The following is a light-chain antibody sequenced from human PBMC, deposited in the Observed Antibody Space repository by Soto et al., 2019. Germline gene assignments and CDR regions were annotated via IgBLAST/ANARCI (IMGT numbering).Light chain of an antibody. CDR2: AAS. CDR3: QQGNSPYT. CDR1: QNISSW. Sequence: DIQMTQSPSSVSASVGDRVTITCRASQNISSWLAWYHQKPGKAPKLLIYAASNLQRGVPSRFSGSGSGTDFTLTISNLQPEDFATYFCQQGNSPYTFGQGPRWIS. J-gene: IGKJ2*01. V-gene: IGKV1-12*01.